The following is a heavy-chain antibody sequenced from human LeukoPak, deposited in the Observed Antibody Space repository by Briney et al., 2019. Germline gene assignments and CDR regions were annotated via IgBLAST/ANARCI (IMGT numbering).Heavy chain of an antibody. V-gene: IGHV1-69*13. J-gene: IGHJ4*02. D-gene: IGHD4-23*01. CDR3: ARGWLAETTVVTPYNY. Sequence: SVKVSCKTSGGAFSSYDISWLRQAPGQGLEWMGGITPIFGTANYAQKFQGRVTITAVESMSTACMELSSLRSEDTAVYYCARGWLAETTVVTPYNYWGQGTLVTVSS. CDR2: ITPIFGTA. CDR1: GGAFSSYD.